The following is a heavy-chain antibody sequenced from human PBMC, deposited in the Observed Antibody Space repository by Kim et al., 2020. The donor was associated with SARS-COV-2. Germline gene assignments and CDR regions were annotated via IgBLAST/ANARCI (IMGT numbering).Heavy chain of an antibody. J-gene: IGHJ4*01. D-gene: IGHD3-16*02. Sequence: SETLSLTYAVSGYSIATSNWWGWVRQPPGKGLEWIAYIYYSGSTFFNPSLKSRVTMSVDTSKNQFSLKLSSVTAVDTAVYYCARSPTRGSYPFYFDYWG. V-gene: IGHV4-28*01. CDR3: ARSPTRGSYPFYFDY. CDR1: GYSIATSNW. CDR2: IYYSGST.